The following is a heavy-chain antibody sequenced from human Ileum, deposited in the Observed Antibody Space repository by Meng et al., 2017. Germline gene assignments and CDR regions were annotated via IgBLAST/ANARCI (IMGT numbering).Heavy chain of an antibody. CDR2: VSFDGNNI. Sequence: GGSLRLSCAVSGITFTTYTMHWVRQAPGRGLEWLAFVSFDGNNIYYADSVKGRFTISRDNSKNTLYLQMNRLTVEDTALYHCARESAAYRTFDYWGQGTQVTVSS. V-gene: IGHV3-30*04. CDR3: ARESAAYRTFDY. D-gene: IGHD4-11*01. CDR1: GITFTTYT. J-gene: IGHJ4*02.